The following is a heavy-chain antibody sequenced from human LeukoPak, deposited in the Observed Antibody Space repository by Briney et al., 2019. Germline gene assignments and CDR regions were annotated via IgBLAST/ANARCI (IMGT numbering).Heavy chain of an antibody. CDR3: ARGRHDITMIVVVMTSVSYYLDV. D-gene: IGHD3-22*01. Sequence: PSGTQSLTCAVYGGSFSGYHWNWIRQSPGKGLEWMGDISPSGSTYYNPSLKSRLTISVDTAKNQFSLKLRSVTAADTAVYYCARGRHDITMIVVVMTSVSYYLDVWGKGTTVTVSS. CDR2: ISPSGST. CDR1: GGSFSGYH. J-gene: IGHJ6*03. V-gene: IGHV4-34*01.